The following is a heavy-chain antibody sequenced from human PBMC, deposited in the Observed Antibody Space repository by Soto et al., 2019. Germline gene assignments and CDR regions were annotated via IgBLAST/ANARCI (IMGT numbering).Heavy chain of an antibody. J-gene: IGHJ6*04. CDR3: ARGGSSWYFEVYGMDV. D-gene: IGHD6-13*01. CDR1: GYTFTSYD. Sequence: QVPLVQSGAEVKKPVASVKVSCKASGYTFTSYDINWVRPATGQVLEWRGWMNPNSGNTGYAQKFQGRVTMTRNTSIITAYMELSSVRAEDTAVYYCARGGSSWYFEVYGMDVWGEGTTVTVSS. V-gene: IGHV1-8*01. CDR2: MNPNSGNT.